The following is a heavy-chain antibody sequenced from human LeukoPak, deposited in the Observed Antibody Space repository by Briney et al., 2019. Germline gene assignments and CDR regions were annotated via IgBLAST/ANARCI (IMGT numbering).Heavy chain of an antibody. Sequence: SVKVSCKASGGTFSSYAISWVRQAPGQGLEWMGGIIPMFATADYAQKFQGRVTITADESASTAYMELSSLRSEDTAVYHCARASSLLVEYFQHWGQGTLVTVSS. CDR1: GGTFSSYA. V-gene: IGHV1-69*13. D-gene: IGHD6-13*01. CDR3: ARASSLLVEYFQH. J-gene: IGHJ1*01. CDR2: IIPMFATA.